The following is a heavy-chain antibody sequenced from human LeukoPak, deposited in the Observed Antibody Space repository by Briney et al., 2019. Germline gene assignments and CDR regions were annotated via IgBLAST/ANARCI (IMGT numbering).Heavy chain of an antibody. D-gene: IGHD1-26*01. CDR1: GYTFTGYY. CDR2: IHPNSGGT. V-gene: IGHV1-2*02. J-gene: IGHJ4*02. CDR3: ARGRGSWGFDY. Sequence: ASVKVSCKASGYTFTGYYINWVRQAPGQGLEWMGWIHPNSGGTNYAQKFQGRVTMTRDTSISTAYMELSRLRSDDTAVYYCARGRGSWGFDYWGQGTLVTVSS.